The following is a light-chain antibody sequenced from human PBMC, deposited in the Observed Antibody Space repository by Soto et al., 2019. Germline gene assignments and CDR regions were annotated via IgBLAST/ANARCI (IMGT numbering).Light chain of an antibody. J-gene: IGKJ2*01. Sequence: EIVLTQSPGTLSLSPGERATLSCRASQSVSSSYLAWYQQKPDQAPRLLIYGASSRATGIPDRFSGSGSGTDFTLTISRLEPEDFAVYDCQQYGSSPPYTFGQGTKLEIK. CDR3: QQYGSSPPYT. CDR2: GAS. CDR1: QSVSSSY. V-gene: IGKV3-20*01.